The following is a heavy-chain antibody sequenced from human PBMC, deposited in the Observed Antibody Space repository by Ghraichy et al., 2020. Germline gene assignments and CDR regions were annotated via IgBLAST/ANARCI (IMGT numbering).Heavy chain of an antibody. D-gene: IGHD1-7*01. CDR3: ARADWNYVHFDY. CDR2: ISSSSSYI. CDR1: GFTFSSYS. J-gene: IGHJ4*02. V-gene: IGHV3-21*01. Sequence: GGSLRLSCAASGFTFSSYSMNWVRQAPGKGLEWVSSISSSSSYIYYADSVKGRFTISRDNAKNSLYLQMNSLRAEDTAVYYCARADWNYVHFDYWGQGTLVTVSS.